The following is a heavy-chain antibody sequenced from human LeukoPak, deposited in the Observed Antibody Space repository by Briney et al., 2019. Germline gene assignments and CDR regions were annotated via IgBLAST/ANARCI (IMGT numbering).Heavy chain of an antibody. Sequence: PGRSLRLSCAASGFTFSSYGMHWVRQAPGKGLEWVAVIWYDGSNKYYADSVKGRFTISRDNSKNTLYLQMNSLRAEDTAVYHCARYSGNYYGLDVWGQGTTVTVSS. D-gene: IGHD1-26*01. V-gene: IGHV3-33*01. J-gene: IGHJ6*02. CDR1: GFTFSSYG. CDR3: ARYSGNYYGLDV. CDR2: IWYDGSNK.